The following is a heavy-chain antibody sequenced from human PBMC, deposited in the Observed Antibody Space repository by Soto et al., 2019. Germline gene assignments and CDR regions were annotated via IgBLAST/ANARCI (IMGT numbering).Heavy chain of an antibody. D-gene: IGHD2-2*01. V-gene: IGHV3-33*01. J-gene: IGHJ4*02. Sequence: QVQLVESGGGVVQPGRSLRLSCAASGFFISSYGMPWVRQDPGKGLEWVAMTWFDGSKTYYADSVKGRFTVSRDNSNNIVYLEMGSLRVEDTAVYFCGRELGYSSTWPRYWGQGALVTVSS. CDR1: GFFISSYG. CDR3: GRELGYSSTWPRY. CDR2: TWFDGSKT.